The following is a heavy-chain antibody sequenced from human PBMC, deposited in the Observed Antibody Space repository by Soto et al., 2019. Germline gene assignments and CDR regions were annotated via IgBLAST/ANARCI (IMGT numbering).Heavy chain of an antibody. J-gene: IGHJ4*02. CDR3: ARHGVGAPHFDH. CDR1: GAYSGSYY. D-gene: IGHD1-26*01. CDR2: IYYSGST. V-gene: IGHV4-59*08. Sequence: SVPLSLTCAIYGAYSGSYYWSWIREPPGKGLEWIGYIYYSGSTNYNPSLTSRVTISVDTSKNQFSLKLSSVTAADTAVYYCARHGVGAPHFDHWGQGTLVTVSS.